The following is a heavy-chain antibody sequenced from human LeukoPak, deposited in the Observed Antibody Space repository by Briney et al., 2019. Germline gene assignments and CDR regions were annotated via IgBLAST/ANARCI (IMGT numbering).Heavy chain of an antibody. D-gene: IGHD6-6*01. CDR2: IYHSGST. Sequence: SQTLSLTFTISGGSISSGGYYWSWIRQPPGKGLEWIGYIYHSGSTYYNPSLKSRVTISVDRSKNQFSLKLSSVTAADTAVYYCAREEGPYSSSSGRWFDPWGQGTLVTVSS. V-gene: IGHV4-30-2*01. CDR1: GGSISSGGYY. CDR3: AREEGPYSSSSGRWFDP. J-gene: IGHJ5*02.